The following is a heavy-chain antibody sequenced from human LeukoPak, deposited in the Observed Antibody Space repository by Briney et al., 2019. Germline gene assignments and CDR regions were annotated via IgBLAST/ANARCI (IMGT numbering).Heavy chain of an antibody. CDR2: ISSSSSYI. V-gene: IGHV3-21*01. CDR1: GFTFSSYS. CDR3: ARDLGVRGVIDWFDP. Sequence: GGSLRLSCAASGFTFSSYSMNWARQAPGKGLEWVSSISSSSSYIYYADSVKGRFTISRDNAKNSLYLQMNSLRAEDTAVYYCARDLGVRGVIDWFDPWGQGTLVTVSS. J-gene: IGHJ5*02. D-gene: IGHD3-10*01.